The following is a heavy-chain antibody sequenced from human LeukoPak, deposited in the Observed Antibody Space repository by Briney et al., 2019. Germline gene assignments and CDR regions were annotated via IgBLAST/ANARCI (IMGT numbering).Heavy chain of an antibody. J-gene: IGHJ4*02. V-gene: IGHV3-23*01. CDR2: ISGSGGST. CDR1: GFTVSTNY. Sequence: GGSLRLSCAASGFTVSTNYMSWVRQAPGKGLEWVSAISGSGGSTYYADSVKGRFTISRDNSKNTLYLQMNSLRAEDTAVYYCAKKGDGYNYADYWGQGTLVTVSS. D-gene: IGHD5-12*01. CDR3: AKKGDGYNYADY.